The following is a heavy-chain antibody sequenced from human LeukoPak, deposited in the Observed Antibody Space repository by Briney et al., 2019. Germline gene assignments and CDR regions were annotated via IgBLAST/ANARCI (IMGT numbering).Heavy chain of an antibody. CDR1: GYTFTGYY. J-gene: IGHJ4*02. V-gene: IGHV1-2*02. CDR3: ARALRAYYYDSSGGPFDY. Sequence: ASVKVSCKASGYTFTGYYMHWVRQAPGQGLEWMGWINPNSGGTNYAQKFQGRVTMTRDTSISTAYMELSRLRSDDTAVYYCARALRAYYYDSSGGPFDYWGQGTLVTVSS. D-gene: IGHD3-22*01. CDR2: INPNSGGT.